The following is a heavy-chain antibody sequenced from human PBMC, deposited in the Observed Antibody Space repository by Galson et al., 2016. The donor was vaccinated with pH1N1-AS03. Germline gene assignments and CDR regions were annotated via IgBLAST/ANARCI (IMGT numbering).Heavy chain of an antibody. Sequence: SVKVSCQASGYIFTGFYVHWVRQAPGQGREWMGWINPNNGVTNYAQNFQAWVTMTGDTSISTAYLELYGLKSDDTAVYYCARDPRGPCSSATCATTYYFGMDVWGQGTTVIVSS. D-gene: IGHD1-26*01. CDR3: ARDPRGPCSSATCATTYYFGMDV. CDR1: GYIFTGFY. J-gene: IGHJ6*02. V-gene: IGHV1-2*04. CDR2: INPNNGVT.